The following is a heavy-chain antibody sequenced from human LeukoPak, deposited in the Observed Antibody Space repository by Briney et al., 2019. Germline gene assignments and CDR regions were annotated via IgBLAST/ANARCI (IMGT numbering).Heavy chain of an antibody. V-gene: IGHV3-30-3*01. CDR2: ISDDGTNK. CDR3: ARGKFFDI. Sequence: PGGSLRLSCKASGFTFSSYPMDWVRQAPGKGLEWVAIISDDGTNKYYADSVKGRFTISRDDSNNTVSLQMNSLRVDDTPIYLCARGKFFDIWGQGTMVTASS. J-gene: IGHJ3*02. CDR1: GFTFSSYP.